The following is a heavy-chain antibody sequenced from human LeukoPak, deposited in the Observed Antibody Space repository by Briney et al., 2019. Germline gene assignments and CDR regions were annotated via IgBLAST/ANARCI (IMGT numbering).Heavy chain of an antibody. CDR3: ARDWSGMDV. Sequence: WMAIINPIGGSTSYAQKFQARVTMTRDTSTSTVYMELSSLRSEDTAVYYCARDWSGMDVWGQGTTVTVSS. V-gene: IGHV1-46*01. J-gene: IGHJ6*02. CDR2: INPIGGST.